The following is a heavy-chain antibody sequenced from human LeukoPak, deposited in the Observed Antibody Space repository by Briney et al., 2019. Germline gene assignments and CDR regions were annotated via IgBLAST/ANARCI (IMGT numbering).Heavy chain of an antibody. CDR3: AISSSSTSYSGWFDP. D-gene: IGHD2-2*01. CDR1: GGTFSSYT. Sequence: GASVKVSCKASGGTFSSYTISWVSQAPGQGLEWMGRIIPILGIVNYAQKFQGRVTITADKSTSTAYMELSSLRSEDTAVYYCAISSSSTSYSGWFDPWGQGTLVTVSS. J-gene: IGHJ5*02. V-gene: IGHV1-69*02. CDR2: IIPILGIV.